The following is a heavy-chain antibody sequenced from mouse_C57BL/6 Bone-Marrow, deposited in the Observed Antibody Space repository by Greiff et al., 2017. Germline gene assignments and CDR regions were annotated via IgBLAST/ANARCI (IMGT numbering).Heavy chain of an antibody. CDR1: GYTFTSYG. J-gene: IGHJ3*01. V-gene: IGHV1-58*01. CDR2: IYIGNGYT. Sequence: VQLQQSGAELVRPGSSVKMSCKTSGYTFTSYGINWVKQRPGQGLEWIGYIYIGNGYTEYNEKFKGKATLTSDTSSSTAYMQLSSLTSEDSAIYFCARSYPIYYYCSSWFAYWGQGTLVTVSA. D-gene: IGHD1-1*01. CDR3: ARSYPIYYYCSSWFAY.